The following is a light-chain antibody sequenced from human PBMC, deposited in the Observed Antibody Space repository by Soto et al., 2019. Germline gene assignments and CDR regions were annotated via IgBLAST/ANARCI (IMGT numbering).Light chain of an antibody. CDR3: QQTYSSPWT. V-gene: IGKV1-39*01. CDR1: QSISNY. Sequence: DLQMTQSPSSLSASVGDRVTITCRATQSISNYLNWYQHEPGKAPKLLIYAASSLQSGVPSRFSGSGSGTDFTLTISSLQPEDFATYFCQQTYSSPWTFGQGTKVEVK. J-gene: IGKJ1*01. CDR2: AAS.